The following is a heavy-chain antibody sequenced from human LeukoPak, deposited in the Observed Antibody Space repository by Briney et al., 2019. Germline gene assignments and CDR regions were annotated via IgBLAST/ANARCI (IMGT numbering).Heavy chain of an antibody. D-gene: IGHD3-22*01. Sequence: GGSLRLSCAASGFTFSSYSMNWVRQAPGKGLEWVSSISSSSSYIYYADSVKGRFTISRDNAKNSLYLQVNSLRAEDTAVYYCARDFALYYYDSSGYYDYWGQGTLVTVSS. V-gene: IGHV3-21*01. CDR2: ISSSSSYI. CDR3: ARDFALYYYDSSGYYDY. J-gene: IGHJ4*02. CDR1: GFTFSSYS.